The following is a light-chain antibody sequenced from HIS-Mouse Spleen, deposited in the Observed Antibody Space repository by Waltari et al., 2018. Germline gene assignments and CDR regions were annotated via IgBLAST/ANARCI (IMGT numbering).Light chain of an antibody. Sequence: QSALTQPRSVSGSPGPSVTISCTGTSRDVGGYYYDSWYQQHPGKAPKLMIYDVSKRPSGVPDRFSGSKSGNTASLTISGLQAEDEADYYCCSYAGSYTWVFGGGTKLTVL. V-gene: IGLV2-11*01. CDR2: DVS. CDR1: SRDVGGYYY. J-gene: IGLJ3*02. CDR3: CSYAGSYTWV.